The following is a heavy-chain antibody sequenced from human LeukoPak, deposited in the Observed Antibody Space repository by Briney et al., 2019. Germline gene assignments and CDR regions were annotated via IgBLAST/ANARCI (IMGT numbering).Heavy chain of an antibody. D-gene: IGHD3-10*01. CDR2: ISGSGGGP. CDR1: GFTFSSYA. J-gene: IGHJ5*02. V-gene: IGHV3-23*01. Sequence: GGSLRLSCAASGFTFSSYAMSWVRQAPGKGLEWVSGISGSGGGPYYADAMKGRFTISRDNSKNTLSLLMNSLRAEDTAVYYCARQIPGSGQRFDPWGQGTLVAVSS. CDR3: ARQIPGSGQRFDP.